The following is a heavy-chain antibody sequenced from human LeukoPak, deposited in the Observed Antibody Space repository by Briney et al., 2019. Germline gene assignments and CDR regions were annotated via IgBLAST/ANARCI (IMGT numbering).Heavy chain of an antibody. J-gene: IGHJ4*02. D-gene: IGHD3-22*01. Sequence: GASVKVSCKASGGTFSSYAISWVRQAPGQGLEWMGWINPNSGGTNYAQKFQGWVTMTRDTSISTAYMELSRLRSDDTAVYYCARGDYYDSSGYYGYWGQGTLVTVSS. CDR3: ARGDYYDSSGYYGY. V-gene: IGHV1-2*04. CDR1: GGTFSSYA. CDR2: INPNSGGT.